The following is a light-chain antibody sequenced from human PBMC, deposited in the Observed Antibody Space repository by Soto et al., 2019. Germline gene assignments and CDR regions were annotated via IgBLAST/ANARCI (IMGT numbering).Light chain of an antibody. J-gene: IGKJ1*01. CDR3: QQYYNSRT. Sequence: ETEMTQSPATLSVSPGEGATLSCRASQTVYSNLAWYQQKPGQAPRPLIYGASTRATGVPARFSGSGSGTEFPLTISSLQSEDFAVYYCQQYYNSRTFGRGTKVEIK. CDR1: QTVYSN. V-gene: IGKV3-15*01. CDR2: GAS.